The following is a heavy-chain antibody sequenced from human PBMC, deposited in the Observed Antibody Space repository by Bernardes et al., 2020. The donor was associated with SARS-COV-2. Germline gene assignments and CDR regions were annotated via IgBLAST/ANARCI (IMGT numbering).Heavy chain of an antibody. V-gene: IGHV3-74*01. J-gene: IGHJ4*02. CDR2: INTDGTTT. CDR1: GFTFSSYW. CDR3: VRGAYSGSYGVDY. Sequence: GGSLRLSCVASGFTFSSYWMHWVRQVPGKGLEWVSRINTDGTTTNYVDSVRGRYTISRDNAMNTVHLQMNSLGDEDTAVYYCVRGAYSGSYGVDYLGQGILVTVSS. D-gene: IGHD1-26*01.